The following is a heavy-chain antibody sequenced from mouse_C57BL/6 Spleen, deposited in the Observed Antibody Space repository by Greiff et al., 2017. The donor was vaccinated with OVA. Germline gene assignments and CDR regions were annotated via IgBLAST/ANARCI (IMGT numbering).Heavy chain of an antibody. J-gene: IGHJ3*01. CDR1: GYTFTSYW. D-gene: IGHD2-3*01. V-gene: IGHV1-55*01. CDR2: IYPGSGST. Sequence: VQLQQPGAELVKPGASVKMSCKASGYTFTSYWITWVKQRPGQGLEWIGDIYPGSGSTNYNEKFKSKATLTVDTSSSTAYMQLSSLTSEDSAVYYCATSYDVVRAWFAYWGQGTLVTFSA. CDR3: ATSYDVVRAWFAY.